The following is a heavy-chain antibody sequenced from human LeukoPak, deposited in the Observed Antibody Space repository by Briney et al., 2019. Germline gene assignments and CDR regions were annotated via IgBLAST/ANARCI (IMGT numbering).Heavy chain of an antibody. J-gene: IGHJ4*02. CDR2: ISYDGSNK. CDR3: ARDPGVTTSGFDY. CDR1: GFTFSSYA. D-gene: IGHD4-17*01. Sequence: GGSLRLSCAASGFTFSSYAMHWVRQAPGKGLEWVAVISYDGSNKYYADSVKGRFTISRDNSKNTLYLQMNSLRAEDTAVYYCARDPGVTTSGFDYWGQGTLVTVSS. V-gene: IGHV3-30*04.